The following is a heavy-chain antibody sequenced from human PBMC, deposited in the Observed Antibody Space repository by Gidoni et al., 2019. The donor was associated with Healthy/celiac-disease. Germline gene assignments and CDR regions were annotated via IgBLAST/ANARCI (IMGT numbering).Heavy chain of an antibody. CDR2: ISYDGSNK. CDR1: GFTLSSYG. Sequence: QVQLVESGGGVVQPGRSLRLSCAAYGFTLSSYGMNWVRQAPGKGLGWVAVISYDGSNKYYADSVKGRFTISRDNSKNTLYLQMNSLRAEDTAVYYCAKLMYYDILTGTPQRGMDVWGQGTTVTVSS. CDR3: AKLMYYDILTGTPQRGMDV. J-gene: IGHJ6*02. D-gene: IGHD3-9*01. V-gene: IGHV3-30*18.